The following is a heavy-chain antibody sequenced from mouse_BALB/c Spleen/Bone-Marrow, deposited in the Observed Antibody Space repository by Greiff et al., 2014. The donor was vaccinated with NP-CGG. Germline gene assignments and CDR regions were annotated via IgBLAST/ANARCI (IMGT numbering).Heavy chain of an antibody. V-gene: IGHV1S81*02. CDR3: TRGRRDAMDY. CDR2: INPSNGGT. J-gene: IGHJ4*01. Sequence: VQLQQSGAELVKPGASVKLSCKASGYTFTSYYMYWVKQRPGQGLGWIGEINPSNGGTNFNEKFKSKATLTVDKSSSTAYMQLSSLTSEDSAVYYCTRGRRDAMDYWGQGTSVTVSS. CDR1: GYTFTSYY.